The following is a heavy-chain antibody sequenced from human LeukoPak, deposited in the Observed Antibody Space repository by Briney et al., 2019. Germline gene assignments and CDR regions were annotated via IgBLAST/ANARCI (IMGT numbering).Heavy chain of an antibody. V-gene: IGHV3-53*01. Sequence: GGSLRLSCAASGFTLSSNYMSWVRQAPGKGLEWVSVIYSGGSTYYADSAKGRSPISRANSQNTLYLKLKSLGVENTAVYYCAAYSSSCMSGDCYSDYWGQGTLVTVSS. CDR2: IYSGGST. CDR1: GFTLSSNY. D-gene: IGHD2-21*02. CDR3: AAYSSSCMSGDCYSDY. J-gene: IGHJ4*02.